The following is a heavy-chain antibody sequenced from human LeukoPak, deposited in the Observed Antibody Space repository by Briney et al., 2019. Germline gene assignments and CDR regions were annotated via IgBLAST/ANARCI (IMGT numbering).Heavy chain of an antibody. CDR2: IYSGGST. J-gene: IGHJ5*02. V-gene: IGHV3-53*04. Sequence: GGSLRLSCSASGFTVSNNYMSWVRQAPGKGLKWVSIIYSGGSTNYADSVKGRFTISRNNSKNTLYLQMSSLRPDDTAVYYCARGLQQQLGWFDPWGQGTLVTVSS. D-gene: IGHD6-13*01. CDR1: GFTVSNNY. CDR3: ARGLQQQLGWFDP.